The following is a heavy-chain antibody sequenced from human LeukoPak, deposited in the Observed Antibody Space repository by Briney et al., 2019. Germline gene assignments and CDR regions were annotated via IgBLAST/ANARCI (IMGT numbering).Heavy chain of an antibody. Sequence: GRSLRLSCAASGFTFSSYGMHWVRQAPGKGLEWVAVISYDGSNKYYADSVKGRFTISRDNSKNTLYLQMNSLRAEDTAVYYCARDRAPYCSSTSCSTPAGYWGQGTLVTVSS. CDR2: ISYDGSNK. CDR1: GFTFSSYG. J-gene: IGHJ4*02. V-gene: IGHV3-30*03. D-gene: IGHD2-2*01. CDR3: ARDRAPYCSSTSCSTPAGY.